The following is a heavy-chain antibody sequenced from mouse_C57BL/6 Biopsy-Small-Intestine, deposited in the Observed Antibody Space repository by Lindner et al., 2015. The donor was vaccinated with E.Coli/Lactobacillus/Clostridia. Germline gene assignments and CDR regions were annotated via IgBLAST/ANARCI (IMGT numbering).Heavy chain of an antibody. V-gene: IGHV1-19*01. J-gene: IGHJ1*03. CDR2: INPFNGDT. Sequence: VQLQESGPVLVKPGASVKMSCKVSGYTFTDYYMNWVKQSHGKSLEWIGVINPFNGDTRYNQKFKGKATLTVDKSSSTAYMELNSLTSEDSVVYYCTRNYARSDWYFDVWGTGTTVTVSS. D-gene: IGHD1-1*01. CDR1: GYTFTDYY. CDR3: TRNYARSDWYFDV.